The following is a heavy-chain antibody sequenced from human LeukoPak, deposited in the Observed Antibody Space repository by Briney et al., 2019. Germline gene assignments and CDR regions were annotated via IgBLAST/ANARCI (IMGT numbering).Heavy chain of an antibody. V-gene: IGHV4-39*01. CDR3: ARRGIWDLQIGNWFDP. CDR2: IYSSGNS. D-gene: IGHD3-16*01. CDR1: VDSITTNSYW. Sequence: SETLSLTCSLPVDSITTNSYWWGWIRQSPGNGLEWLGSIYSSGNSYYNPAHKSRATISPDTLKNPYSLRLTSLTGAVPAVYYCARRGIWDLQIGNWFDPWGQGILVTVSS. J-gene: IGHJ5*02.